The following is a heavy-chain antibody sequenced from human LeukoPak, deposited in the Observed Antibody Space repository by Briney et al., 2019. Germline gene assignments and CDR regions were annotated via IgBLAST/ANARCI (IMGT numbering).Heavy chain of an antibody. CDR1: GFTFDDYA. J-gene: IGHJ4*02. CDR2: ISWNSGSI. D-gene: IGHD3-3*01. CDR3: ARGNDFWSGYYEFGIDY. Sequence: GGSLRLSCAASGFTFDDYAMHWVRQAPGKGLEWVSGISWNSGSIDYADSVKGRFTISRDNAKNSLYLQMSSLRAEDAAVYYCARGNDFWSGYYEFGIDYWGQGTLVTVSS. V-gene: IGHV3-9*01.